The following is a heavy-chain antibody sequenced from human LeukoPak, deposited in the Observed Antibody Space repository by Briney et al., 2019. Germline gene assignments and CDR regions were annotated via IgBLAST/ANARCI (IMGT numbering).Heavy chain of an antibody. Sequence: SETRSLTCAVSGYSISSGYYWGWIRQPPGKGLEWIGSIYHSGSTYYNPSLKSRVTISVDTSKNQFSLKLSSVTAADTAVYYCASLTVYSYGPYYFDYWGQGTLVTVSS. CDR1: GYSISSGYY. CDR3: ASLTVYSYGPYYFDY. D-gene: IGHD5-18*01. J-gene: IGHJ4*02. CDR2: IYHSGST. V-gene: IGHV4-38-2*01.